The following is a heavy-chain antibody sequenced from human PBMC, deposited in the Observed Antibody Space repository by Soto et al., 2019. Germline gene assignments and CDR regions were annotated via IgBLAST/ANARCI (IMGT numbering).Heavy chain of an antibody. D-gene: IGHD3-22*01. CDR3: ARASWYYDSSGYHPYYFDY. J-gene: IGHJ4*02. CDR2: INAGNGNT. V-gene: IGHV1-3*01. Sequence: ASVKVSCKASGYSFTSYAMHWVRQAPGQRLEWMGWINAGNGNTKYSQSFQGRVTITRDTSASTAYMELSSLRSEDTAVYYCARASWYYDSSGYHPYYFDYWGQGTLVTVSS. CDR1: GYSFTSYA.